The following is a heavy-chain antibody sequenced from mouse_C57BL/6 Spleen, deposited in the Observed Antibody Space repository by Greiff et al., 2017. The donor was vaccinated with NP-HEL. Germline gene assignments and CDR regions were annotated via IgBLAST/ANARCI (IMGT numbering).Heavy chain of an antibody. CDR2: IRSKSNNYAT. Sequence: SGGGLVQPKGSLKLSCAASGFSFNTYAMNWVRQAPGKGLEWVARIRSKSNNYATYYADSVKDRFTISRDDSESMLYLQMNNLKTEDTAMYYCVRQRYGDAMDYWGQGTSVTVSS. V-gene: IGHV10-1*01. CDR3: VRQRYGDAMDY. CDR1: GFSFNTYA. J-gene: IGHJ4*01. D-gene: IGHD2-14*01.